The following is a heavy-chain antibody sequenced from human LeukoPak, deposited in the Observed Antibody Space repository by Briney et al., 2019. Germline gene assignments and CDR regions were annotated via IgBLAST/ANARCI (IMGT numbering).Heavy chain of an antibody. D-gene: IGHD5-18*01. CDR1: GYTFTSHV. CDR3: ARGVGYNYGLYYQYGMDV. CDR2: IDTANGNT. V-gene: IGHV1-3*04. J-gene: IGHJ6*02. Sequence: ASVKVSRKASGYTFTSHVIHWVRQAPGHRLDWMGWIDTANGNTQNSQNFQGRVTITRDTSASTPYMELSSLRSEDTAVYYCARGVGYNYGLYYQYGMDVWGQGTTVTVSS.